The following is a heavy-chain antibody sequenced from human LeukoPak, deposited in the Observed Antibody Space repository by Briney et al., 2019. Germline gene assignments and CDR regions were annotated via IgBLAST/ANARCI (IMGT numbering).Heavy chain of an antibody. Sequence: PGGSLRLSCAASGFTFSSYGMHWVRQAPGKGLEWVAFIRYDGSNKYYADAVKGRFTISRDNSKNTLYLQITSLRAEDTGVYYCAKDHLPGIVVADRDYWGQGTLVTVSS. J-gene: IGHJ4*02. CDR1: GFTFSSYG. V-gene: IGHV3-30*02. CDR3: AKDHLPGIVVADRDY. CDR2: IRYDGSNK. D-gene: IGHD6-19*01.